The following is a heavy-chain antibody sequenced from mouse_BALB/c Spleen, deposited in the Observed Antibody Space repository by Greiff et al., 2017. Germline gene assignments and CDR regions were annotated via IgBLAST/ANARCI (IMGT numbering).Heavy chain of an antibody. Sequence: AAELARPGASVKMSCKASGYTFTSYTMHWVKQRPGQGLEWIGYINPSSGYTEYNQKFKDKTTLTADKSSSTAYMQLSSLTSEDSAVYYCARSGNYGYFDVWGAGTTVTVSS. CDR1: GYTFTSYT. J-gene: IGHJ1*01. CDR3: ARSGNYGYFDV. V-gene: IGHV1-4*02. D-gene: IGHD2-1*01. CDR2: INPSSGYT.